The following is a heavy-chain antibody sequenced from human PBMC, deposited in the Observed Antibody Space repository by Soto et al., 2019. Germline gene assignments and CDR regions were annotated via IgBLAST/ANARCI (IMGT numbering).Heavy chain of an antibody. D-gene: IGHD5-12*01. CDR2: IVVASGYT. CDR3: AVEARDGYNYAEY. V-gene: IGHV1-58*01. Sequence: SVKVSCKASGFTFITSTVQWVRQALGQRPEWIGRIVVASGYTDFAQKFQERVSITRDMSTSTAYMELSSLRSEDTAVYYCAVEARDGYNYAEYWGQRTLVMVSS. J-gene: IGHJ4*02. CDR1: GFTFITST.